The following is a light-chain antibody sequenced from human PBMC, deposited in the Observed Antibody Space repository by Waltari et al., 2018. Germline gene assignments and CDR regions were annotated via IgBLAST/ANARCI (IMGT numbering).Light chain of an antibody. J-gene: IGKJ1*01. CDR2: AAS. Sequence: DIHMTQSPSSLSASVGDRVTIPCRASDSITYVNWYQQKPGRAPRLLIYAASNLPTGVPSRFSGIGSGTHFTLTISSLQPDDLATYFCQQSSSVPRTFGQGTKIEMK. V-gene: IGKV1-39*01. CDR3: QQSSSVPRT. CDR1: DSITY.